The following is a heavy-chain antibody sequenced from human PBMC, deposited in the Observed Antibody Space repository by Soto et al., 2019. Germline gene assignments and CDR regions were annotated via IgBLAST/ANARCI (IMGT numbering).Heavy chain of an antibody. J-gene: IGHJ6*03. CDR3: ARDGYGSGSYKVTLYYYYYMDV. Sequence: GASVKVSCKASGGTFSSYTISWVRQAPGQGLEWMGWIIAYLGNTNYAQKFQGRVTMTTDTSTSTAYMELRSLRSDDTAVYYCARDGYGSGSYKVTLYYYYYMDVWGKGTTVTVSS. V-gene: IGHV1-18*01. CDR1: GGTFSSYT. D-gene: IGHD3-10*01. CDR2: IIAYLGNT.